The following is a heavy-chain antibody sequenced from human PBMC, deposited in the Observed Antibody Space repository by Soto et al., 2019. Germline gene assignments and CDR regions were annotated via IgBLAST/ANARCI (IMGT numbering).Heavy chain of an antibody. CDR1: GGSISSSSYY. Sequence: PSETLSLTCTVSGGSISSSSYYWGWIRQPPGKGLEWIGYSYYSGSTNYNPSLKSRVTISVDTSKNQFSLKLSSVTAADTAVYYCARVYAYYFDYWGQGTLVTVSS. D-gene: IGHD2-8*01. CDR3: ARVYAYYFDY. J-gene: IGHJ4*02. V-gene: IGHV4-61*05. CDR2: SYYSGST.